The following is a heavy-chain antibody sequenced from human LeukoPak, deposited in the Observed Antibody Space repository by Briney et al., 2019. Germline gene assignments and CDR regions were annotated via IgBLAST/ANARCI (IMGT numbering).Heavy chain of an antibody. V-gene: IGHV1-2*02. CDR1: GYTFTGYY. J-gene: IGHJ4*02. Sequence: ASVKVSCKAFGYTFTGYYMHWVRQAPGQGLEWMGWINPNSGGTNYAQKFQGRVTMTRDTSISTAYMELSRLRSDDTAVYYCARGQQWLEAFEHWGQGTLVTVSS. D-gene: IGHD6-19*01. CDR3: ARGQQWLEAFEH. CDR2: INPNSGGT.